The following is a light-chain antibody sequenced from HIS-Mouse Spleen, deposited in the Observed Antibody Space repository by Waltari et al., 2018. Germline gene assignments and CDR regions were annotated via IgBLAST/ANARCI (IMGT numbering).Light chain of an antibody. CDR3: CSYAGSSTWV. CDR2: EGS. V-gene: IGLV2-23*01. J-gene: IGLJ3*02. CDR1: SSSVGSYNL. Sequence: QSALTQPASVSGSPGPSITISCPRTSSSVGSYNLVSWYQQHPGKAPKLMIYEGSKRPSGVSKRFSGSKSGNTASLTISGLQAEDEADYYCCSYAGSSTWVFGGGTKLTVL.